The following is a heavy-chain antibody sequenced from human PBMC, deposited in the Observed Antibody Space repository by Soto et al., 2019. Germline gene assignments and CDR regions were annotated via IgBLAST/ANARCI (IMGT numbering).Heavy chain of an antibody. V-gene: IGHV3-53*02. CDR1: GFTVSSNH. Sequence: EVQLVETGGGLIQPGGSLRLSCAASGFTVSSNHMSWVRQAPGKGLEWVSVLYTGGTAYHADSVKGRFTISRDTSQNTRDLHMDGLPAGDPPVYNCLRGGCNCDYGGGFDYWGQGILVTVSS. J-gene: IGHJ4*02. CDR2: LYTGGTA. CDR3: LRGGCNCDYGGGFDY. D-gene: IGHD4-17*01.